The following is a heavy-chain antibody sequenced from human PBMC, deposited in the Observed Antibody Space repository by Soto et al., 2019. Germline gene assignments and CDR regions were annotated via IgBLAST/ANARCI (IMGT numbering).Heavy chain of an antibody. J-gene: IGHJ4*02. CDR1: GFMFTSYT. Sequence: GGSLRLSCVASGFMFTSYTMSWVRQAPGRGLEWVTNIDQHGSEKKYADSVKGRFTISRDNAKNSVSLQMNSLRAEDTAVYYCARREYDYWSNYYYLDYFAQGTLVTVSS. V-gene: IGHV3-7*03. CDR2: IDQHGSEK. CDR3: ARREYDYWSNYYYLDY. D-gene: IGHD3-3*01.